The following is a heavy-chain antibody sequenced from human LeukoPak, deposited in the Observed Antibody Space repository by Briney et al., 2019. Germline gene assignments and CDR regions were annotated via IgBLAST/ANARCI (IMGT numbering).Heavy chain of an antibody. V-gene: IGHV3-7*05. CDR1: ESTFNRYW. CDR3: ARDQRYCSSSSCPWEPFDY. D-gene: IGHD2-2*01. Sequence: TGGSLRLSCAASESTFNRYWMSWVRQAPGKGLEWVANIKQDGSEKYYVDSVKGRFTISRDNAKNSLYLQMNSLRAEDTAVYYCARDQRYCSSSSCPWEPFDYWGQGTLVTVSS. CDR2: IKQDGSEK. J-gene: IGHJ4*02.